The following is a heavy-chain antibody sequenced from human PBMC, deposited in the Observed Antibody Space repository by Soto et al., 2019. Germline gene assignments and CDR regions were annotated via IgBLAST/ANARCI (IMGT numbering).Heavy chain of an antibody. CDR3: AREQGYGYYRVADY. V-gene: IGHV3-30*03. Sequence: QVQLVESGGCVVQPGRSLRLSCVASGFTLSGHGMHWVRQAPGKGLEWVAVITYDGSEIHYSDSVKGRFTISRDTSKNMVYLQMNSLKTEDTAVYYCAREQGYGYYRVADYWGQGTLVTVSS. D-gene: IGHD1-26*01. CDR1: GFTLSGHG. J-gene: IGHJ4*02. CDR2: ITYDGSEI.